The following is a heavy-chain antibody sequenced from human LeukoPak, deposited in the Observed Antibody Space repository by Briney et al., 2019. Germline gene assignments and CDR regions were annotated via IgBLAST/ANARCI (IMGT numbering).Heavy chain of an antibody. D-gene: IGHD4-17*01. Sequence: GGSLRLSCAASGFTFSSYAMSWVRQAPGKGLEWVSAISGSGGSTYYADSVKGRFTISRDNSKNTLYLQMYSLRAEDTAVYYCAKARSNGDAFDYWGQGTLVTVSS. V-gene: IGHV3-23*01. J-gene: IGHJ4*02. CDR3: AKARSNGDAFDY. CDR1: GFTFSSYA. CDR2: ISGSGGST.